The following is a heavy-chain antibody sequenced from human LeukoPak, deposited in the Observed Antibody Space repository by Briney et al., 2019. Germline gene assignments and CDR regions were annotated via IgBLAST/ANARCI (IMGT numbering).Heavy chain of an antibody. Sequence: GGSLRLSCAASGFTFSSYWMHWVRQAPGKGLVWVSRINSDGSSTSYADSVKGRFTISRDNAKNTLYLQMNSLRAEDTAVYYCARAYYYDSSGYYYPPYYFDYRGQGTLVTVSS. D-gene: IGHD3-22*01. CDR1: GFTFSSYW. J-gene: IGHJ4*02. CDR3: ARAYYYDSSGYYYPPYYFDY. CDR2: INSDGSST. V-gene: IGHV3-74*01.